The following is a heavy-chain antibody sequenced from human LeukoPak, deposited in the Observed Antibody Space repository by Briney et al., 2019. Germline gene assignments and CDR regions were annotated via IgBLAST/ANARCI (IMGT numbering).Heavy chain of an antibody. CDR2: ISSNGGST. D-gene: IGHD6-19*01. CDR3: ARVTPTGSGWYPYDLPLDY. V-gene: IGHV3-64*01. CDR1: GFTFSSYA. Sequence: GGSLRLSCAASGFTFSSYAMHWVRQAPGKGLEYVSAISSNGGSTYYANSVKGRFTISRDNSKNTLYLQMGSLRAEDMAVYYCARVTPTGSGWYPYDLPLDYWGQGTLVTVSS. J-gene: IGHJ4*02.